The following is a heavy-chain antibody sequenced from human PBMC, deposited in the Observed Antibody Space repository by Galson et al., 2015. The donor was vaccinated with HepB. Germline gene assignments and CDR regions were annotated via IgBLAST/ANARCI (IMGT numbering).Heavy chain of an antibody. Sequence: SLRLSCAASGFTFSNAWMSWVRQAPGKGLEWVGRIKSKTDGGTTDYAAPVKGRFTISRDDSKNTLYLQMNSLKTEDTAVYYCTTDLYYYDSSGQDYWGQGTLVTVSS. J-gene: IGHJ4*02. CDR3: TTDLYYYDSSGQDY. D-gene: IGHD3-22*01. CDR1: GFTFSNAW. CDR2: IKSKTDGGTT. V-gene: IGHV3-15*01.